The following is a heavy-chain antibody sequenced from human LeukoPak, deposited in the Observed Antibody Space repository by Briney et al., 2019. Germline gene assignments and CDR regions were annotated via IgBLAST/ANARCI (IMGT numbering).Heavy chain of an antibody. J-gene: IGHJ4*02. Sequence: SETLSLTCAVYGGSFSGYYWSWIRQPPGKGLEWIGEINHSGSTNYNPSLKSRVTISVDTSKNQFSLKLSSVTAADTAVYYCARGRNIRITMVRGVKFDYWGQGTLVTVSS. CDR3: ARGRNIRITMVRGVKFDY. CDR1: GGSFSGYY. D-gene: IGHD3-10*01. V-gene: IGHV4-34*01. CDR2: INHSGST.